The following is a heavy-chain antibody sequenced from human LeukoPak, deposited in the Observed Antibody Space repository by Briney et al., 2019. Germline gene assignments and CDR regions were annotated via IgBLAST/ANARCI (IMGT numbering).Heavy chain of an antibody. CDR3: TRRTYSAYMDV. V-gene: IGHV4-39*01. Sequence: SETLSLTCTVSGGSMITNTFYWVRIRQPPGKGLEWIANMYYNGGGTQYNRSLANRVTISVDTSKNQFFLNLSSVTAADTAVYYCTRRTYSAYMDVWGQGTTVTVSS. CDR2: MYYNGGGT. D-gene: IGHD1-7*01. CDR1: GGSMITNTFY. J-gene: IGHJ6*03.